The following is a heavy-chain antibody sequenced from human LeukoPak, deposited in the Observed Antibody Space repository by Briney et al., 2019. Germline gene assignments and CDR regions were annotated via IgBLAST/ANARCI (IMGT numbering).Heavy chain of an antibody. CDR1: GGSFSGYY. V-gene: IGHV4-34*01. CDR3: GRRDSGWSFDY. D-gene: IGHD6-19*01. J-gene: IGHJ4*02. Sequence: SETLSLTCAVYGGSFSGYYWSWIRQPPGKGLEWIGEINHSGSTNYNPSLKSRVTISVDTSKNQFSLKLSSVTAADTAVYYCGRRDSGWSFDYWGQGTLVTVSS. CDR2: INHSGST.